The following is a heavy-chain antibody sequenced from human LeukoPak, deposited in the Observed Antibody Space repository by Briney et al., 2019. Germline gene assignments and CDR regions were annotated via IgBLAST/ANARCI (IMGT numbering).Heavy chain of an antibody. V-gene: IGHV3-33*06. J-gene: IGHJ4*02. D-gene: IGHD4-11*01. CDR3: AKDAQRGFDYSNSLQY. CDR1: GFTFSHYG. CDR2: IWSDASDK. Sequence: PGGSLRLSCAASGFTFSHYGMHWVRQVPGTGLEWVAVIWSDASDKYYAKSVKGRFTISRDNSKNVLYLQMSSLRAEDTAVYYCAKDAQRGFDYSNSLQYWGQGTLVTVSS.